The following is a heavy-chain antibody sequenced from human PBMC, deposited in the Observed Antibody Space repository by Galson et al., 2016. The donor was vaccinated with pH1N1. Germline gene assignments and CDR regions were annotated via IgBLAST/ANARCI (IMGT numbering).Heavy chain of an antibody. CDR2: IIGMFAKT. V-gene: IGHV1-69*01. Sequence: QSGAEVKKPGESLKISCKASGGTFSRFGVSWVRQAPGQGLEWMGGIIGMFAKTNYAQKFQGRVTITADELTSTAYMDLSSLTSEDTAVYYCARSPGYMVTALDNWGHGTLVTVSS. J-gene: IGHJ4*01. CDR1: GGTFSRFG. CDR3: ARSPGYMVTALDN. D-gene: IGHD2-21*02.